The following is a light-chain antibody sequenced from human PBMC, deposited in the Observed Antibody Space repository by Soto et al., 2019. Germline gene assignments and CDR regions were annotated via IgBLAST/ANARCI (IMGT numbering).Light chain of an antibody. CDR3: QHRSNWPPWT. V-gene: IGKV3-11*01. CDR1: QSVSIY. CDR2: DAS. J-gene: IGKJ1*01. Sequence: EIVLTQSPATLSLSPGERATLSCRASQSVSIYLAWYQQKPGQAPRLLIYDASNRATGIPARFSGSGSGADSTLTISSLAPEDFAVYYCQHRSNWPPWTFGQGTKVEFK.